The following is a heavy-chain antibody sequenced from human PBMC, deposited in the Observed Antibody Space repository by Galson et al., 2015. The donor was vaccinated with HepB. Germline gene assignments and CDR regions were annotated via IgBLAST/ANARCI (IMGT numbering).Heavy chain of an antibody. CDR1: GFTFSSYA. D-gene: IGHD3-3*01. Sequence: SLRLSCAASGFTFSSYAISWVRQAPGKGLEWVSAISGSGGSTYYADSVKGRFTISRDNSKNTLYLQMDSLRAEDTAVYYCAKEVGLYYDFNYYMDVWGKGTTVTVSS. V-gene: IGHV3-23*01. CDR2: ISGSGGST. J-gene: IGHJ6*03. CDR3: AKEVGLYYDFNYYMDV.